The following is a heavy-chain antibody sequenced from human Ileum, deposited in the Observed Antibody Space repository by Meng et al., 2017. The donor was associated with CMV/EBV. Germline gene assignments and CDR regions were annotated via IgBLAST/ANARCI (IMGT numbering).Heavy chain of an antibody. CDR1: GFTFRNYS. D-gene: IGHD4-17*01. Sequence: ASGFTFRNYSLHWVRQAAGKGLEWVAIMSYDGNNQYFADSVKGRFTLSRDNSKNTVYLQMNSLRPEDTAVYYCARDDYGDAGAYFDYWGQGTLVTVSS. CDR3: ARDDYGDAGAYFDY. J-gene: IGHJ4*02. CDR2: MSYDGNNQ. V-gene: IGHV3-30-3*01.